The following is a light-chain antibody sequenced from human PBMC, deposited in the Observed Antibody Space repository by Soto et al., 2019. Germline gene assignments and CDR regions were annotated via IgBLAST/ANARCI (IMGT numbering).Light chain of an antibody. CDR2: AAS. Sequence: IPLTQSPSSLSASVGDRVIITCRASQGISSYLAWYQQKAGKAPKLLIYAASTLQSGVPSRFSGSGSGTDFTLTISSLQPEDFATYYCQQLNSYPYTFGQGTKLEIK. J-gene: IGKJ2*01. V-gene: IGKV1-9*01. CDR1: QGISSY. CDR3: QQLNSYPYT.